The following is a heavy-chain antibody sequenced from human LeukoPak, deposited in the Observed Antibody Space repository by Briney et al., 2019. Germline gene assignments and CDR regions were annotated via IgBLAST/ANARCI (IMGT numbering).Heavy chain of an antibody. V-gene: IGHV5-51*01. Sequence: GESLKTSCKGSGYSFTSYWIGWVRQMPGKGLEWMGIIYPGDSDTRYSPSFQGQVTISADKSISTAYLQWSSLKASDTAMYYCARQGYSSGLEYYFDYWGQGTLVTVSS. J-gene: IGHJ4*02. CDR2: IYPGDSDT. CDR3: ARQGYSSGLEYYFDY. CDR1: GYSFTSYW. D-gene: IGHD6-19*01.